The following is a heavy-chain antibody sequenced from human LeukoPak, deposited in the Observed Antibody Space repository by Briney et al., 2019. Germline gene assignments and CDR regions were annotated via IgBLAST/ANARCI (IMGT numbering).Heavy chain of an antibody. CDR2: IKSKTDGGTT. J-gene: IGHJ6*02. V-gene: IGHV3-15*01. CDR1: GFTFSNAW. Sequence: PGGSLRLSCAASGFTFSNAWMSWVRQAPGKGLEWVGRIKSKTDGGTTDYAAPVKGRFTISRDDSKITLYLQMNSLKTEDTAVYYCTTAPTTVTRNYYYGMDVWGQGTTVTVSS. CDR3: TTAPTTVTRNYYYGMDV. D-gene: IGHD4-17*01.